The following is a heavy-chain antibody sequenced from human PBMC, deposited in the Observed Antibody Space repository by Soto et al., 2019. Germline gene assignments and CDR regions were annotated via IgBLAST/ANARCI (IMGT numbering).Heavy chain of an antibody. J-gene: IGHJ4*02. CDR3: ARYYYDTSGYYYDY. V-gene: IGHV4-34*01. CDR1: GGSFSGYY. CDR2: INHSGST. D-gene: IGHD3-22*01. Sequence: SETLSLTCAVYGGSFSGYYWTWIRQPPGTGLEWIGEINHSGSTNYNPSLKSRVTISVDTSKNQFSLKLSSVTAADTAVYYCARYYYDTSGYYYDYWGQGSLVTVSS.